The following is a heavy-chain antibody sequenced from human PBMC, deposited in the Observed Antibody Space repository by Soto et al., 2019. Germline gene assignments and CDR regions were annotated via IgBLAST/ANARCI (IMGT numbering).Heavy chain of an antibody. CDR2: IRSKAYGVTT. D-gene: IGHD3-3*01. Sequence: GGSLRLSCTASGFTFGDYAMSWFSQAPGKGLEWVGFIRSKAYGVTTEYAASVKGRFTISRDDSKSIAYLQMNSLKTEDTAVYYCTRDWVTIFGVVTENWGQGTLVTVSS. J-gene: IGHJ4*02. CDR3: TRDWVTIFGVVTEN. CDR1: GFTFGDYA. V-gene: IGHV3-49*03.